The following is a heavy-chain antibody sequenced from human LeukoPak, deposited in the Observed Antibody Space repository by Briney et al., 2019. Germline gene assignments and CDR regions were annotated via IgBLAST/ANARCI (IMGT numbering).Heavy chain of an antibody. CDR1: GGSFSGHY. J-gene: IGHJ4*02. D-gene: IGHD3-10*01. CDR2: INHSGST. CDR3: ARGSPGNYYGSGSYYTFDY. Sequence: PSETLSLTCAVYGGSFSGHYWSWIRQPPGKGLEWIGEINHSGSTNYNPSLKSRVTISVDTSKNQFSLKLSSVTAADTAVYYCARGSPGNYYGSGSYYTFDYWGQGTLVTVSS. V-gene: IGHV4-34*01.